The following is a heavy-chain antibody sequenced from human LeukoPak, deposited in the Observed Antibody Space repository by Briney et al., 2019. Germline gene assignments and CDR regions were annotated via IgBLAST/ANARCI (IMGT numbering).Heavy chain of an antibody. Sequence: PSETLSLTCTVSGGSISSSSYYWGWIRQPPGKGLEWIGSIYYSGSTYYNPSLKSRVTISVDTSKNQFSLKLSSVTAADTAVYYCARLRTPPYDFEDYYYMDVWGKGTTVTVSS. CDR1: GGSISSSSYY. CDR3: ARLRTPPYDFEDYYYMDV. D-gene: IGHD3-3*01. J-gene: IGHJ6*03. CDR2: IYYSGST. V-gene: IGHV4-39*01.